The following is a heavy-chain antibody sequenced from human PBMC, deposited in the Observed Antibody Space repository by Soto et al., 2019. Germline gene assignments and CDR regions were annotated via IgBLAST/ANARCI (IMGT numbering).Heavy chain of an antibody. V-gene: IGHV3-30*04. J-gene: IGHJ5*02. CDR1: GFTFSSYA. Sequence: GGSLRLSCAASGFTFSSYAIHWVRQAPGKGLEWAAVMSYDGRKKYYADSMKGRFTISRDNSKNTLYLQMNSLRADDTAVYYCARQDHSGSGWFDTWGQGTLVTVSS. D-gene: IGHD3-22*01. CDR3: ARQDHSGSGWFDT. CDR2: MSYDGRKK.